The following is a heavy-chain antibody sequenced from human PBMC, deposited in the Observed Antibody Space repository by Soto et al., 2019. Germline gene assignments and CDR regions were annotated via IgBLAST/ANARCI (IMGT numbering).Heavy chain of an antibody. V-gene: IGHV3-23*01. CDR3: AKNQERELPRVIDF. D-gene: IGHD1-7*01. J-gene: IGHJ4*02. CDR2: ISGSGGTT. CDR1: GFTFENYA. Sequence: EVQLLESGGAPVQSGGSLRLSCVASGFTFENYAMSWVRQAPGKGLEWVSAISGSGGTTYYSDSVKGRFTISRDNSKNTLYLQMSSLRAEDTALYYCAKNQERELPRVIDFWGQGTLVTVSS.